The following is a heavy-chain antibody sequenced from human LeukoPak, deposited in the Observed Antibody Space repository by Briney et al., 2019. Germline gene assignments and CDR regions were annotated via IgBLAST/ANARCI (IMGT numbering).Heavy chain of an antibody. CDR2: FYISGST. CDR1: GGSISSYY. Sequence: SETLSLTCTVSGGSISSYYWSWIRQPAGKGLEWIGRFYISGSTNYNPSLKSRVTMSVDTSKNQFSLKLSSVTAADTAVYYCARALTPAYSGSAGPYFDYWGQGTLVTVSS. J-gene: IGHJ4*02. V-gene: IGHV4-4*07. D-gene: IGHD1-26*01. CDR3: ARALTPAYSGSAGPYFDY.